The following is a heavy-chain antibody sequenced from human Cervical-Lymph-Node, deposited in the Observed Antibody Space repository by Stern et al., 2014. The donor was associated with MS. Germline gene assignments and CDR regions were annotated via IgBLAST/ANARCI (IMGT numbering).Heavy chain of an antibody. CDR1: GFTFSSYG. CDR3: ARDYEDTSMLFDH. V-gene: IGHV3-30*03. Sequence: VQLVESGGAVVQPGRSLRLSCAASGFTFSSYGMHWVRQAPGKGLGWVTVISYDVNHQYYAASLKGRFPISRYNSKHTLHLHMNSVTPDDTAIYYCARDYEDTSMLFDHWGQGTLVSVSS. D-gene: IGHD2-8*01. J-gene: IGHJ4*02. CDR2: ISYDVNHQ.